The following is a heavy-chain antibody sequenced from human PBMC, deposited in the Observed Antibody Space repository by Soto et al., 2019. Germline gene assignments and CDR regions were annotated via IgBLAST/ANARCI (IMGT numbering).Heavy chain of an antibody. Sequence: SETLPLTCTFSGGSISSYYWSWIRQPPGKGLEWIGYIYYSGSTNYNPSLKSRVTISVDTSKNQFSLKLSSVTAADTAVYYCARNKALGDHLDYWGQGTLVTVSS. J-gene: IGHJ4*02. CDR1: GGSISSYY. D-gene: IGHD2-21*01. CDR3: ARNKALGDHLDY. CDR2: IYYSGST. V-gene: IGHV4-59*01.